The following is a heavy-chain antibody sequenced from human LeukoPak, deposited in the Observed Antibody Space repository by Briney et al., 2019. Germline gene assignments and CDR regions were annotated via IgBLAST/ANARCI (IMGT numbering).Heavy chain of an antibody. CDR3: ARERGYYDSSGYGSYSDY. CDR2: INHSGST. Sequence: SETLSLTCAVYGGSFSGYYWSWIRQPPGKGLEWIGEINHSGSTNYNPSLKSRVTISVDTSKNQFSLRLSSVTAADTAVHYCARERGYYDSSGYGSYSDYWGHGTLVTVSS. CDR1: GGSFSGYY. D-gene: IGHD3-22*01. J-gene: IGHJ4*01. V-gene: IGHV4-34*01.